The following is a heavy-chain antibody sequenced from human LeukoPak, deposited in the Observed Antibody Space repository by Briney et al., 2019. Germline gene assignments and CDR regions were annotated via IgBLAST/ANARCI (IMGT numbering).Heavy chain of an antibody. CDR3: AKGGERDIVVVPAAILS. J-gene: IGHJ4*02. CDR1: GYTISSGDN. Sequence: SETLSLTCTASGYTISSGDNRGWLRQPPGKGLEWAGRIYDSGSTYYNPSLKSRVTISVDKSKNQFSLKLKSVTAEDTAVYYCAKGGERDIVVVPAAILSWGQGTLVTVSS. CDR2: IYDSGST. V-gene: IGHV4-38-2*02. D-gene: IGHD2-2*01.